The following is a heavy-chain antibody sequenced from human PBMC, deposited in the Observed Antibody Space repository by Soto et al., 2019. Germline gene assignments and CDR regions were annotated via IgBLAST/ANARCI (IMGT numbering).Heavy chain of an antibody. CDR2: INPSGGST. D-gene: IGHD3-22*01. Sequence: ASVRVSCKASGYTFTSYYMHWVRQAPGQGLEWMGIINPSGGSTSYAQKFQGRVTMTRDTSTSTVYMELSSLRSEDTAVYYCAREATYYYDSSGYHKNYYYYYGMDVSGQGTTATVSS. J-gene: IGHJ6*02. CDR3: AREATYYYDSSGYHKNYYYYYGMDV. V-gene: IGHV1-46*01. CDR1: GYTFTSYY.